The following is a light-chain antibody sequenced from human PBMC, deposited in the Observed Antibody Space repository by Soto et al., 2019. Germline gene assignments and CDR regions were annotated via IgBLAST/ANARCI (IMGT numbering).Light chain of an antibody. CDR3: HQRANWPLT. J-gene: IGKJ4*02. CDR2: DVS. V-gene: IGKV3-11*01. Sequence: EIVLTQSPATLSLSPGERVTLSCRASQSVSNSLAWYQQKPGQPPRLLIYDVSNRATGIPARFSGSGSGTDFTLTITSLEPEDFAVYFCHQRANWPLTFGGGTKVDIK. CDR1: QSVSNS.